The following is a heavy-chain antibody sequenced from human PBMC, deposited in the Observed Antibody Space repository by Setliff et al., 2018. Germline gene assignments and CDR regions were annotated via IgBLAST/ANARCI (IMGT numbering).Heavy chain of an antibody. J-gene: IGHJ4*02. D-gene: IGHD3-3*01. CDR2: INPSGGST. CDR3: ARESTAKNFWGEYSDF. CDR1: GYTFTSYY. V-gene: IGHV1-46*01. Sequence: ASVKVSCKASGYTFTSYYMHWVRQAPGQGLEWMGVINPSGGSTTYAQRFQGRVTMTRDTSTSTVYMYLSSLRSEDTAVYYCARESTAKNFWGEYSDFWGQGTLVTVSS.